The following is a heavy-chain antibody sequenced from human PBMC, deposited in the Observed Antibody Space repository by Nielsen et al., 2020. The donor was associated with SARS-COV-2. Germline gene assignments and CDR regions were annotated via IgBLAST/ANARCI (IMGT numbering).Heavy chain of an antibody. Sequence: SETLSLTCIVSGGSISTGSHYWSWIRQPPGKGLEWIGHIYYSGNTNYNPSLESRVTISVDTSKNHFSLKLRSVTAADTAVYYCGRGHTYSGWFDPWGQGTLVTVSS. D-gene: IGHD2-21*01. CDR1: GGSISTGSHY. CDR2: IYYSGNT. CDR3: GRGHTYSGWFDP. V-gene: IGHV4-61*03. J-gene: IGHJ5*02.